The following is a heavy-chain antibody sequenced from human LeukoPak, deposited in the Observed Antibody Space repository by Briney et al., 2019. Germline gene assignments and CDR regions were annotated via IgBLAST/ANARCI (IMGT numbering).Heavy chain of an antibody. V-gene: IGHV1-18*01. CDR2: ISAYNGNT. D-gene: IGHD2-15*01. Sequence: ASVKVSCKASGYTFTSYGISWVRQAPGQGLEWMGWISAYNGNTNFAQKPQGRVTMTTDTSTSTAYMELRSLGSDDTAVYYCARAGYCSGGSCRTWFDPWGQGTLVTVSS. J-gene: IGHJ5*02. CDR1: GYTFTSYG. CDR3: ARAGYCSGGSCRTWFDP.